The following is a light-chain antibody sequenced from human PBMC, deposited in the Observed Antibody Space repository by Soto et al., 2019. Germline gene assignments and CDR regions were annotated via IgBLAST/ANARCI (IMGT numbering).Light chain of an antibody. V-gene: IGKV3-15*01. CDR1: QSVSSN. CDR3: QQYNNWPRT. CDR2: GAS. J-gene: IGKJ1*01. Sequence: EIVMTQSPGTLSVSPGERATLSCRASQSVSSNLAWYQQKPGQAPRLLIYGASTRATGIPARFSGSRSGTEFTLTISSLQSEDFAVYYCQQYNNWPRTFVQGTKVEVK.